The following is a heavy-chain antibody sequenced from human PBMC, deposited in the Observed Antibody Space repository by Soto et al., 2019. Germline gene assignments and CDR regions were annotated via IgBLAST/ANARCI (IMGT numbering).Heavy chain of an antibody. CDR3: ARDRIAGSKYYYGMDV. CDR1: GVTFSSYA. V-gene: IGHV1-69*01. J-gene: IGHJ6*02. CDR2: IIPIFGTE. D-gene: IGHD6-13*01. Sequence: QVQLVQSGAEVKKPGSSVRVSCKASGVTFSSYAISWVRQAPGHGLEWMGGIIPIFGTENSAQKFQGRVTITADESTSTAYMELSSLRSEDTAVYDCARDRIAGSKYYYGMDVWGQGTTVTVAS.